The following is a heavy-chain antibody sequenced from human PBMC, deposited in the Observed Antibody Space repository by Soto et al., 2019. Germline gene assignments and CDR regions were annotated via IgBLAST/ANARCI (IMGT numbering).Heavy chain of an antibody. CDR3: ARRSAAGP. J-gene: IGHJ5*02. D-gene: IGHD6-25*01. CDR2: INHSGST. Sequence: QVQLQQWGAGLLKPSETLSLTCAVYGGSFSGYYWSWIRQPPGKGLEWIGEINHSGSTNYNPSLKGLVTISVDTSKNQFSLKLSSVTAADTAVYYCARRSAAGPWGQGNLVTVSS. CDR1: GGSFSGYY. V-gene: IGHV4-34*01.